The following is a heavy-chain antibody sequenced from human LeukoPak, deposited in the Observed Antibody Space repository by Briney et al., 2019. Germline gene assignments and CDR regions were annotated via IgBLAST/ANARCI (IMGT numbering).Heavy chain of an antibody. CDR3: AKAGIGVVGYFDY. CDR1: GFTFNSYA. Sequence: GGSLRLSCAASGFTFNSYAMSWVRQAPGKGLEWVSAIRGSGGGTYYADSVKGRFTISRDNSKNTMYLQMNSLRDEDTALYYCAKAGIGVVGYFDYWGQGTLVTVSS. D-gene: IGHD6-19*01. CDR2: IRGSGGGT. J-gene: IGHJ4*02. V-gene: IGHV3-23*01.